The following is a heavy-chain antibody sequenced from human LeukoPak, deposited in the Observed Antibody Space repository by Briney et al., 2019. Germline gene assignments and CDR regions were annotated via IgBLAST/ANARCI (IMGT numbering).Heavy chain of an antibody. V-gene: IGHV3-23*01. D-gene: IGHD1-26*01. Sequence: GGSLRLSCAASGFTFSRYAMSWVRQAPGKGLEWVSAISGSGGCTYYADSVKGRFTISRDNSKNTLYLQMNSLRAEDTAVYYCAKDSGGATPRDYWGQGTLVTVSS. CDR1: GFTFSRYA. J-gene: IGHJ4*02. CDR2: ISGSGGCT. CDR3: AKDSGGATPRDY.